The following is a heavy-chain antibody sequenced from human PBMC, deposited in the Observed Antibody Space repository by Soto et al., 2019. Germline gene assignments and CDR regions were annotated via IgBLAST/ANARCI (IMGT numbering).Heavy chain of an antibody. V-gene: IGHV3-30-3*01. J-gene: IGHJ5*02. Sequence: GGSLRLSCAASGVTFSSYAMHWVRQAPGKGLEWVAVISYDGSNKYYADSVKGRFTISRDNSKNTLYLQMNSLRAEDTAVYYCARTYCGGACPPVLDPWCQGTLVTVFS. D-gene: IGHD2-21*01. CDR1: GVTFSSYA. CDR3: ARTYCGGACPPVLDP. CDR2: ISYDGSNK.